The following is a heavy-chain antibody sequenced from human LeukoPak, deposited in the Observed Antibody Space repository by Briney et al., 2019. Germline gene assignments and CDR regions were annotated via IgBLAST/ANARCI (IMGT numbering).Heavy chain of an antibody. Sequence: ASVKIFCKASGYAFTGYYMHWVRQAPGQGLEWMGWINPNSGGTNYAQKFQGRVTMTRDTSISTAYMELSRLRSDDTAVYYCARSPRTMTIDYWGQGTLVTVSS. CDR3: ARSPRTMTIDY. V-gene: IGHV1-2*02. CDR2: INPNSGGT. J-gene: IGHJ4*02. D-gene: IGHD3-22*01. CDR1: GYAFTGYY.